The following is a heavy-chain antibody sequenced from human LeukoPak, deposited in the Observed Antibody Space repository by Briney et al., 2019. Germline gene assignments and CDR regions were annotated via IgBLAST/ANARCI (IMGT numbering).Heavy chain of an antibody. CDR3: ARAVDSSGWCVSIGLDY. V-gene: IGHV1-18*01. Sequence: ASVKVSCKASGYTFTSYDISWVRQAPGQGLEWMGWISAYNGNTNYAQELQGRVTMTTDTSTSTAYMELRSLRSDDTAVYYCARAVDSSGWCVSIGLDYWGQGTLVTVS. CDR2: ISAYNGNT. CDR1: GYTFTSYD. D-gene: IGHD6-19*01. J-gene: IGHJ4*02.